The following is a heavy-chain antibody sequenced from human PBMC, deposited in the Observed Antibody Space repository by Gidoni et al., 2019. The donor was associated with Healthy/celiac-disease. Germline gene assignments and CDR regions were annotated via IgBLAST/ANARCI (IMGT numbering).Heavy chain of an antibody. D-gene: IGHD2-15*01. Sequence: QVQLVESGGGVVQPGRSLRLSCAASGFTFSSYGMHWVRQAPGKGLEWGAVIWYDGSNKYYADSVKGRFTISRDNSKNTLYLQMNSLRAEDTAVYYCARDGANSFDYWGQGTLVTVSS. CDR1: GFTFSSYG. J-gene: IGHJ4*02. CDR3: ARDGANSFDY. V-gene: IGHV3-33*01. CDR2: IWYDGSNK.